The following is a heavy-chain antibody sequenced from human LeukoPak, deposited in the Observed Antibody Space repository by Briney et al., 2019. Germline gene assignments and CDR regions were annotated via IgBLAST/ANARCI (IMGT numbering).Heavy chain of an antibody. Sequence: GGSPRLSCAASGFTFSSYAMHWVRQAPGKGLEWVAVISYDGSNKYYADSVKGRFTISRDNSKNTLYLQMNSLRAEDTAVYYCARAMGYYGSGEAFDIWGQGTMVTVSS. CDR1: GFTFSSYA. CDR2: ISYDGSNK. CDR3: ARAMGYYGSGEAFDI. D-gene: IGHD3-10*01. V-gene: IGHV3-30*04. J-gene: IGHJ3*02.